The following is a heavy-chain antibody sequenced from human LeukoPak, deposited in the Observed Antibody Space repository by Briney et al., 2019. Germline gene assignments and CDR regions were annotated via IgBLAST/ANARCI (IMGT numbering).Heavy chain of an antibody. V-gene: IGHV1-2*02. CDR3: ASKYSYGKTYYYYYGMDV. D-gene: IGHD5-18*01. Sequence: GASVKVSCKASGYTFTGYYMHWVRQAPGQVLEWMGWINPNSGGTNYAQKFQGRVTMTRDTSISTAYMELSRLRSDDTAVYYCASKYSYGKTYYYYYGMDVWGQGTTVTVSS. CDR1: GYTFTGYY. J-gene: IGHJ6*02. CDR2: INPNSGGT.